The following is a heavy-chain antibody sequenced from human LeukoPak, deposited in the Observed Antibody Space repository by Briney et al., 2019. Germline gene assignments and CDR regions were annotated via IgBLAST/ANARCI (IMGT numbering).Heavy chain of an antibody. Sequence: GGSLRLSCVVSGISLSNYGMTWVRQAPGKGLEWVSYISERGGSTTYADSVKGRFTISRDTSLNTLYLQMNNLRAEDAAVYFCAKRGVVIRGILVIGYHQEAYHYDFWGQGVLVTVSS. J-gene: IGHJ4*02. V-gene: IGHV3-23*01. CDR1: GISLSNYG. CDR2: ISERGGST. CDR3: AKRGVVIRGILVIGYHQEAYHYDF. D-gene: IGHD3-10*01.